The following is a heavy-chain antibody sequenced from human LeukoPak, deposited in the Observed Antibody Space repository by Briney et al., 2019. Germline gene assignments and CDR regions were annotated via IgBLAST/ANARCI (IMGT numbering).Heavy chain of an antibody. V-gene: IGHV3-48*01. CDR3: VRDKDWGFDS. D-gene: IGHD7-27*01. J-gene: IGHJ4*02. Sequence: PGESLRLCCAASGFTFTSYTMNWVRQAPGKGLEWVSHIGTGTSTVGYADSIKGRFTISRDNAKNSVDLQMSSLRVDDSAVYYCVRDKDWGFDSWGQGTLVTVSS. CDR1: GFTFTSYT. CDR2: IGTGTSTV.